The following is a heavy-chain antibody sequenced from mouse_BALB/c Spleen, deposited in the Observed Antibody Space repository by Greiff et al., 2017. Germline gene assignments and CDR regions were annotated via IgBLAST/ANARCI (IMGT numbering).Heavy chain of an antibody. V-gene: IGHV1-7*01. J-gene: IGHJ2*01. CDR3: ARPSYYGNYFDY. Sequence: VQLQQSGAELAKPGASVKMSCKASGYTFTSYWMHWVKQRPGQGLEWIGYINPSTGYTEYNQKFKDKATLTADKSSSTAYMQLSSLTSEDSAVYYCARPSYYGNYFDYWAKAPLSQSPQ. D-gene: IGHD2-10*01. CDR2: INPSTGYT. CDR1: GYTFTSYW.